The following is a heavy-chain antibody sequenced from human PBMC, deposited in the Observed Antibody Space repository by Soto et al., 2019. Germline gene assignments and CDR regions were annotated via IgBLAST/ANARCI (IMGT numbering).Heavy chain of an antibody. Sequence: QVQLRQSGPGLVKPSGTLSLTCFVSGTSISSTYWWTWVRKSPGKGLEWIGAIHHTGGTNYNWALQTRLTISGYRDNNLFSLRLTSVTAADSAIYYWATLPPRVVVALAEFPSWGQCSLITVSS. CDR3: ATLPPRVVVALAEFPS. D-gene: IGHD2-21*01. J-gene: IGHJ1*01. CDR2: IHHTGGT. CDR1: GTSISSTYW. V-gene: IGHV4-4*02.